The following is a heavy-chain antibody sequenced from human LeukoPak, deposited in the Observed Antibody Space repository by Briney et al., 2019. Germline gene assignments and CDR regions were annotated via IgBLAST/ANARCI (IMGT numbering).Heavy chain of an antibody. V-gene: IGHV3-23*01. Sequence: GGSLRLSCAASGFTFSSYAMSWVRQAPGKGLEWVSAISGSGGSTYYADSVKGRFTISRDNSKNPLYLQMNSLRAEDTAVYYCASPHHDILTGPLMDVWGKGTTVTVSS. CDR3: ASPHHDILTGPLMDV. D-gene: IGHD3-9*01. J-gene: IGHJ6*04. CDR1: GFTFSSYA. CDR2: ISGSGGST.